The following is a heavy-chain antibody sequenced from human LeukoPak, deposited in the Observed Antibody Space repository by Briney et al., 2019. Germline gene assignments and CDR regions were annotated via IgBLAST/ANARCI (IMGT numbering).Heavy chain of an antibody. CDR2: IYYSGST. D-gene: IGHD6-13*01. CDR1: GGSISSSSYY. V-gene: IGHV4-39*01. CDR3: ARSAAAGMIFDY. J-gene: IGHJ4*02. Sequence: PSETLSLTCTVSGGSISSSSYYWGWIRQPPGKGLEWIGSIYYSGSTYYNPSLKSRVTISVGTSKNQFSLKLSSVTAADTAVYYCARSAAAGMIFDYWGQGTLVTVSS.